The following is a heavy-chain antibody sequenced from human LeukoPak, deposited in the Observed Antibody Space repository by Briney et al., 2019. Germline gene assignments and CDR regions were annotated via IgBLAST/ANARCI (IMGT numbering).Heavy chain of an antibody. CDR1: GFTFSSYW. V-gene: IGHV3-7*03. D-gene: IGHD3-10*01. Sequence: GGSLRLSCAASGFTFSSYWMSWVRQAPGKGLEWVANIKQDGSEKYYVDSVKGRFTISRDNSKNTLFLQMSSLRADDTAVYYCAKSRGSGSNMARGVNFDYWGQGTLVTVSS. J-gene: IGHJ4*02. CDR2: IKQDGSEK. CDR3: AKSRGSGSNMARGVNFDY.